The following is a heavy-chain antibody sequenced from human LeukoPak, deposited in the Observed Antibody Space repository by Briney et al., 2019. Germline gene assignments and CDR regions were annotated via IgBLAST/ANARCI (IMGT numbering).Heavy chain of an antibody. CDR1: GFIFNNYA. CDR3: AKDNRRHYTSGPNPDSLH. V-gene: IGHV3-9*01. J-gene: IGHJ4*02. D-gene: IGHD6-19*01. Sequence: GGSLRLSCAGSGFIFNNYAMHWVRQPPGKGLEWVSGFSWNSGSIDYADSVKGRFTISRDNAKNSLYLQMNSLRVEDTVFYYCAKDNRRHYTSGPNPDSLHWGQGALVTVSS. CDR2: FSWNSGSI.